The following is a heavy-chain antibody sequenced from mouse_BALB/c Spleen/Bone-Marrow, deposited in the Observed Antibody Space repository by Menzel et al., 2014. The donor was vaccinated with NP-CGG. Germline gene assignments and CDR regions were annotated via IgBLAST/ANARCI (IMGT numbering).Heavy chain of an antibody. CDR1: GFTFSSYG. CDR2: INSNGGST. Sequence: VQLQQSGGGLVQPGGSLKLSCAASGFTFSSYGMSWVRQTPDKRLELVATINSNGGSTYYPDSVKGRFTISRDSAKNTLYLQMSSLKSEDTAMYYCARVWYFDYWGQGTSLTVSS. V-gene: IGHV5-6-3*01. J-gene: IGHJ2*03. CDR3: ARVWYFDY.